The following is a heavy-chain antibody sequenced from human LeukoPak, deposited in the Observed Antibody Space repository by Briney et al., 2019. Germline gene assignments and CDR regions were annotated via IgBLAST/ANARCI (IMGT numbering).Heavy chain of an antibody. J-gene: IGHJ4*02. CDR2: ISYDGSNK. CDR1: GFTFSSYG. Sequence: GGSLRLSCGAPGFTFSSYGMHWVRQAPGKGLEWVAVISYDGSNKYYADSVKGRFTISRDNSKYTLYLEMNSLRGEDTAVYYCAKGPVSGSRSPLDYWGQGTLVTVSS. V-gene: IGHV3-30*18. CDR3: AKGPVSGSRSPLDY. D-gene: IGHD1-26*01.